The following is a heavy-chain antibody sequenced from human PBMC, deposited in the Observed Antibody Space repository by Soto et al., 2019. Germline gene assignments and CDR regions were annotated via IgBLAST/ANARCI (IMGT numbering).Heavy chain of an antibody. D-gene: IGHD3-10*01. J-gene: IGHJ6*02. CDR1: GYSFTSYW. CDR2: IDPSDSYT. CDR3: ARYGSGSYPRAPYYGMDV. Sequence: PGESLKISCKGSGYSFTSYWISWVRQMPGKGLEWMGRIDPSDSYTNYSPSFQGHVTISADKSISTAYLQWSGLKASDTAMYYCARYGSGSYPRAPYYGMDVWGQGTTVTVSS. V-gene: IGHV5-10-1*01.